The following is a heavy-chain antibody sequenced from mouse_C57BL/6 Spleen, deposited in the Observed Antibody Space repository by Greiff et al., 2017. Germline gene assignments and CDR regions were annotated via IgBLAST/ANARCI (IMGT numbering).Heavy chain of an antibody. J-gene: IGHJ4*01. CDR3: ACSGRYAMDY. Sequence: EVQVVESGGGLVKPGGSLKLSCAASGFTFSDYGMHWVRQAPEKGLEWVAYISSGSSTIYYADTVKGRFTISRDNAKNTLFLQMTSLRSEDTAMYYCACSGRYAMDYWGQGTSVTVSS. CDR2: ISSGSSTI. V-gene: IGHV5-17*01. D-gene: IGHD3-1*01. CDR1: GFTFSDYG.